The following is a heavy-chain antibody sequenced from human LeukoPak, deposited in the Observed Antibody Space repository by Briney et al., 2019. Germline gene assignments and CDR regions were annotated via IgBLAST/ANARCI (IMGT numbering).Heavy chain of an antibody. J-gene: IGHJ6*02. CDR1: GFSFNSFA. D-gene: IGHD3-16*01. V-gene: IGHV3-7*03. CDR2: LTHNGNVP. Sequence: PGGSLSLYFTASGFSFNSFAMRGVRQASGKGLECVVSLTHNGNVPYYVDSVKGRFTISRDNAKNSLYLQTSNLRAEDTAVYFCARGGGLDVWGQGATVTVSS. CDR3: ARGGGLDV.